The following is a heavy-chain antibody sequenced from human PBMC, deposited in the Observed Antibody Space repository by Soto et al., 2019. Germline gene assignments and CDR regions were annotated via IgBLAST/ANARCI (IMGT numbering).Heavy chain of an antibody. J-gene: IGHJ6*02. CDR2: INHSGST. CDR1: GGSFSGYY. D-gene: IGHD3-9*01. V-gene: IGHV4-34*01. Sequence: PSETLSLTCAVYGGSFSGYYWRWIRQHPGKGLEWIGEINHSGSTNYNPSLKSRVTISVDTSKNQFSLKLSSVTAADTAVYYCARLGTGYYSPYYYVMDVWGQGTTVTVSS. CDR3: ARLGTGYYSPYYYVMDV.